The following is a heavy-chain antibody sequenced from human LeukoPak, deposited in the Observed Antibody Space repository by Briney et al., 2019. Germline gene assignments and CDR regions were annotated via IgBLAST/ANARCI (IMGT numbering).Heavy chain of an antibody. V-gene: IGHV3-53*01. CDR1: GFTVSSNY. Sequence: PGGSLRLSCAASGFTVSSNYMSWVRQAPGQGLEWVSVIYSGGSTYYADSVKGRFTISRDNSKNTLYLQMNSLRAEDTAVYYCARQVQGGSGSYNFDYWGQGTLVTVSS. D-gene: IGHD3-10*01. J-gene: IGHJ4*02. CDR2: IYSGGST. CDR3: ARQVQGGSGSYNFDY.